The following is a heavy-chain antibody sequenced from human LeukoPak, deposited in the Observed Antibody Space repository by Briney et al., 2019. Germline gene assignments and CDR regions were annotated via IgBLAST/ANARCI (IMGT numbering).Heavy chain of an antibody. V-gene: IGHV4-61*02. CDR2: IYTSGST. D-gene: IGHD5/OR15-5a*01. CDR3: ARDSRVSDAFDI. J-gene: IGHJ3*02. Sequence: PSETLSLTCTVSGGSISSGSYYWSWIRQPAGKGLEWIGRIYTSGSTNYNPSLKSRVTISVDRSKNQFSLRLSYVTAADTAVYYCARDSRVSDAFDIWGQGTMVTVSS. CDR1: GGSISSGSYY.